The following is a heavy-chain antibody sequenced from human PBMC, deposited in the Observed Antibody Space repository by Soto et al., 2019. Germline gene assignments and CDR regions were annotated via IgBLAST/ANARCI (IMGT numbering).Heavy chain of an antibody. CDR1: GGSISSGGYY. J-gene: IGHJ4*02. D-gene: IGHD6-19*01. CDR2: IYYSGST. CDR3: ARAKTANLRPKYSSGRRYYFDY. Sequence: PSETLSLTCTVSGGSISSGGYYWSWIRQHPGKGLEWIGYIYYSGSTYYNPSLKSRVTISVDTSKNQFSLKLSSVTAADTAVYYCARAKTANLRPKYSSGRRYYFDYWGQGTLVTVSS. V-gene: IGHV4-31*03.